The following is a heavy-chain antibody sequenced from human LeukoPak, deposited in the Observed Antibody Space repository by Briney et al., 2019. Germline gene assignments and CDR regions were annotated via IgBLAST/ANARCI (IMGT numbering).Heavy chain of an antibody. CDR1: GFIFNNYG. V-gene: IGHV3-30*02. CDR2: IRYDGNNK. D-gene: IGHD3-10*01. CDR3: AKEAYGSGSRYYFDS. Sequence: PGGSLRLSCAASGFIFNNYGMHWARQAPGKGLEWVAFIRYDGNNKGYADSVKGRFTISRDNSKNTVYLQMNRLRAEDTAVYYCAKEAYGSGSRYYFDSWGQGTLVTVSS. J-gene: IGHJ4*02.